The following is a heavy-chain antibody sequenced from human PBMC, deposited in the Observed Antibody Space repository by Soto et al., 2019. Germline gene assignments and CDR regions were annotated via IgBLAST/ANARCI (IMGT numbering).Heavy chain of an antibody. CDR1: GGTFSSYT. Sequence: QVQLVQSGAGVKKPGSSVKVSCKASGGTFSSYTISWVRQAPGQGLEWMGRIIPILGIANYAQKFQGRVTITADKSTSTAYMELSRLRSEDTAVYYCARLLVLDYEYGMDVWGQGTTVTVSS. CDR2: IIPILGIA. CDR3: ARLLVLDYEYGMDV. D-gene: IGHD6-13*01. J-gene: IGHJ6*02. V-gene: IGHV1-69*02.